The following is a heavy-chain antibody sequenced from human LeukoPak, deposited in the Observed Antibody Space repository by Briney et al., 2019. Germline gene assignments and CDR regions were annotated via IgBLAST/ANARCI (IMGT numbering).Heavy chain of an antibody. CDR3: ARSWYYDFWSGLNWFDP. V-gene: IGHV4-38-2*02. J-gene: IGHJ5*02. CDR2: IYHSGST. D-gene: IGHD3-3*01. Sequence: KPSETLSLTCTVSGYSISSGYYWGWIRQPPGKGLEWIGSIYHSGSTYYNPSLKSRVTISADTSKNQFSLKLSSVTAADTAVYYCARSWYYDFWSGLNWFDPWGQGTLVTVSS. CDR1: GYSISSGYY.